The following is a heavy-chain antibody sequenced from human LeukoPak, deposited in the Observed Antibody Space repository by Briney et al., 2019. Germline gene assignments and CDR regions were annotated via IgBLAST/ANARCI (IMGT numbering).Heavy chain of an antibody. V-gene: IGHV4-59*01. CDR1: GGSLSSYY. Sequence: SETLSLTCTVSGGSLSSYYWSWIRQPPGKGQEWIGYIYYSGSTNYNPSLKSRVTISVDTSKNQFSLKLSSVTAADTAVYYCARDSSSWYWFDPWGQGTLVTVSS. J-gene: IGHJ5*02. D-gene: IGHD6-13*01. CDR3: ARDSSSWYWFDP. CDR2: IYYSGST.